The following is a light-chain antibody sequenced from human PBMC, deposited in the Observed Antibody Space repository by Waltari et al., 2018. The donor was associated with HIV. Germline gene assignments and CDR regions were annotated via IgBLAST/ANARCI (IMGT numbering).Light chain of an antibody. V-gene: IGLV1-44*01. CDR2: SYN. J-gene: IGLJ2*01. CDR1: SSNIGSNT. CDR3: AAWDDSLKGPI. Sequence: QSVLPQPPSASGTPGQRVTISCSGSSSNIGSNTVNWYQQLPGTAPKLLIYSYNLRPSGVPDRFSGSKSGTSASLAISGLQSEDEADYYCAAWDDSLKGPIFGGGTKVTVL.